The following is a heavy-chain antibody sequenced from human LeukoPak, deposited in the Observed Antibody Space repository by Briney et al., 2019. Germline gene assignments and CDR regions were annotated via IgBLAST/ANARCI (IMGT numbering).Heavy chain of an antibody. CDR2: IYGGGST. D-gene: IGHD6-13*01. V-gene: IGHV3-53*01. CDR1: GFTVSSNY. J-gene: IGHJ4*02. Sequence: GGSLRLSCAASGFTVSSNYMSWVRQAPGKGLEWVSVIYGGGSTYYADSVQGRFTISRDNSENTLYLQMNSLRAEDTAVYYCARGKAAAGYRGYFDYWGQGTLVTVSS. CDR3: ARGKAAAGYRGYFDY.